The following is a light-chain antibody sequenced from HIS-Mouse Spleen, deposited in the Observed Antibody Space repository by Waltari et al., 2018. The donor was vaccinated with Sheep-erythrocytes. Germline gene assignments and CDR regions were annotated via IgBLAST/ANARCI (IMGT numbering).Light chain of an antibody. J-gene: IGLJ1*01. V-gene: IGLV2-11*01. CDR2: DVS. CDR1: SRDVAGYNY. CDR3: CSYAGSYNHV. Sequence: QSAPPQPRPVSGSPGQSVTISCTGTSRDVAGYNYASWYQQPPGKSPKLRIYDVSKRPSGVPDRFSGSKSGNPASLTISGLQAEDEADYYCCSYAGSYNHVFATGTKVTVL.